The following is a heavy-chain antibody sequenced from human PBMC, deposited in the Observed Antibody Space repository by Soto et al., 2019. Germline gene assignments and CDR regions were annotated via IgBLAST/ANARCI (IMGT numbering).Heavy chain of an antibody. CDR1: GFTFTNYA. CDR3: ARDGRAFSIFGETMDV. CDR2: ISAYSGDT. Sequence: ASVKVSCKTSGFTFTNYAINWVRQAPGQGLQWMGWISAYSGDTKYAQRFQDRLTVTTDPSTTTAYMELRSLRSGDTAVYYCARDGRAFSIFGETMDVWGQGTTVTVSS. J-gene: IGHJ6*02. V-gene: IGHV1-18*01. D-gene: IGHD3-3*01.